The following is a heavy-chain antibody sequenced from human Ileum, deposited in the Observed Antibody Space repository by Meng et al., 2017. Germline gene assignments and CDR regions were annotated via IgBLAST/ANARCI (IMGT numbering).Heavy chain of an antibody. J-gene: IGHJ6*02. CDR3: ARGHLVCFGRDV. CDR2: IRTDGTTT. CDR1: GFTFSSYW. D-gene: IGHD2-8*01. Sequence: GESLKISCAASGFTFSSYWMHWVRQAPGEGLVWVSRIRTDGTTTNYADSVKGRFTISRDNTRNTVYLQMNSLRAEDTAVYCCARGHLVCFGRDVWGQGTTVTVSS. V-gene: IGHV3-74*01.